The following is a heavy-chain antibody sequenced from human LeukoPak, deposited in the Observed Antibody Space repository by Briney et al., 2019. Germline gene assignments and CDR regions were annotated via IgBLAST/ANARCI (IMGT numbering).Heavy chain of an antibody. Sequence: SETLSLTCTVSGGSISSYYWSWIRQPPGKGLEWIGYIYYSGSTNYNPSLKSRVTISVDTSKNQFSLKLSSVTAADTAVYYCASPRIAATFDAFDIWGRGTMVTVSS. D-gene: IGHD6-13*01. CDR3: ASPRIAATFDAFDI. J-gene: IGHJ3*02. V-gene: IGHV4-59*08. CDR1: GGSISSYY. CDR2: IYYSGST.